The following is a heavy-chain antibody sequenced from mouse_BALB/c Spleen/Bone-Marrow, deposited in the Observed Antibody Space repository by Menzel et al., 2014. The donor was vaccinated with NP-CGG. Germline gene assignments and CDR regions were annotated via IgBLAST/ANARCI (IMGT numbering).Heavy chain of an antibody. CDR1: GYTFTSYW. CDR3: ARSGGNYVSFAY. Sequence: VQLQQSGAELVKPGAPVKLSCKASGYTFTSYWMNWVKQRPGRGLEWIGRIDPSDSETHYNQEFKDKATLTVDKSSSTAYIQLSSLTSEDSAVYYCARSGGNYVSFAYWGQGTLVTVSA. V-gene: IGHV1-69*02. D-gene: IGHD2-1*01. CDR2: IDPSDSET. J-gene: IGHJ3*01.